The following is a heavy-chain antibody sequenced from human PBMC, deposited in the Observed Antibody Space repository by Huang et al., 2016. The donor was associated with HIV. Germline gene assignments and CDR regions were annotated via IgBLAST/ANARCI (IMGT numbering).Heavy chain of an antibody. Sequence: QVQLVEAGGGVVQPGRSLRLSCAASGFTFSRYAMHWVRQAPGKGLERVAMISYDGSNKYYADSVKGRFTISRDNSKNTLYLQMNSLRAEDTAVYYCVRGNKITMVHYWGQGTLVTVSS. CDR2: ISYDGSNK. V-gene: IGHV3-30-3*01. D-gene: IGHD3-10*01. CDR3: VRGNKITMVHY. CDR1: GFTFSRYA. J-gene: IGHJ4*02.